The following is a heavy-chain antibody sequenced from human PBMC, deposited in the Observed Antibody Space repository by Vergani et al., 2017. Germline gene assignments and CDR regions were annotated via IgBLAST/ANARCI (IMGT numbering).Heavy chain of an antibody. CDR1: GGSISSSSYY. V-gene: IGHV4-39*07. D-gene: IGHD5-24*01. Sequence: QLQLQESGPGLVKPSETLSLTCTVSGGSISSSSYYWGWIRRPPGKGLEWIGRIYYSGSTSYNPSLKSRVTISVDTSKNQFTLKLSSVTAADTAVYYCARVRDGYNYFDYWGQGTLVTVSS. J-gene: IGHJ4*02. CDR3: ARVRDGYNYFDY. CDR2: IYYSGST.